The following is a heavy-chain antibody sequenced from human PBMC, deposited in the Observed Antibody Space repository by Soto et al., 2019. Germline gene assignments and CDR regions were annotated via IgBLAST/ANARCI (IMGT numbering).Heavy chain of an antibody. V-gene: IGHV4-4*02. J-gene: IGHJ5*02. Sequence: QVQLQESGPGLVKPSGTLSLTCAVSGGSISRGNWWSWVRQPPGKGLEWIGEIFQSGSTNYNPSLQSRFTISVDTSKNPFSLRLSSVTAADTAVYYCARDCPPGYCLSSWGQGTLVTVSS. CDR2: IFQSGST. CDR1: GGSISRGNW. D-gene: IGHD2-15*01. CDR3: ARDCPPGYCLSS.